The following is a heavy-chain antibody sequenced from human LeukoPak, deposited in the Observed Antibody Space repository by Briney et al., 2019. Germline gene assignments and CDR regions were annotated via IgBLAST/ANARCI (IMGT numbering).Heavy chain of an antibody. CDR2: IYYSGST. J-gene: IGHJ4*02. CDR1: GGSISSYY. Sequence: PSETLSLTWTVSGGSISSYYWSWIRQPPAKGLEWIGYIYYSGSTNYNPSLKSRVIISVDTSKNQFSLKPSSVTAADTAVYYCARGAAAAGRLGFDYWGQGTLVTVSS. CDR3: ARGAAAAGRLGFDY. V-gene: IGHV4-59*01. D-gene: IGHD6-13*01.